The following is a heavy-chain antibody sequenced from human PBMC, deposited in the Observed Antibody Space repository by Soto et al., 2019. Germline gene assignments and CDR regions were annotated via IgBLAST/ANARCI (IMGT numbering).Heavy chain of an antibody. Sequence: GGSLRLSCAASGFTFSSYWMSWVRQAPGKGLEWVANIKQDGSEKYYVDSVKGRFTISRDNAKNSLYLQMNSLRAEDTAVYYCAINTYYYDSSGYYPSFWGQGTLVTVSS. CDR1: GFTFSSYW. J-gene: IGHJ4*02. CDR3: AINTYYYDSSGYYPSF. V-gene: IGHV3-7*01. CDR2: IKQDGSEK. D-gene: IGHD3-22*01.